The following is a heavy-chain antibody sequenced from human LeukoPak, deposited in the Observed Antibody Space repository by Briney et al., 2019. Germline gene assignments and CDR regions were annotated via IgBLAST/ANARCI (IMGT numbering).Heavy chain of an antibody. CDR3: ARQGRNRDFCSSISCHYFDF. Sequence: PSETLSLTCTVSGGSISSSSYYWGWIRQPPGKGLEWIGSIAYDGSTHYKASLKSRVTISEDTSENRFSLRLSSVTAADTAVYYCARQGRNRDFCSSISCHYFDFWGQGALATVSS. CDR1: GGSISSSSYY. CDR2: IAYDGST. V-gene: IGHV4-39*01. D-gene: IGHD2-2*01. J-gene: IGHJ4*02.